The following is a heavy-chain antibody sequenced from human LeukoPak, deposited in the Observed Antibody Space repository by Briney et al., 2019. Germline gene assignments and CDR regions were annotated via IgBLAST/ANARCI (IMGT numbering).Heavy chain of an antibody. D-gene: IGHD1-26*01. CDR2: IYYSGST. J-gene: IGHJ4*02. Sequence: SETLSLTCTVSGGSVSSGSYYWSWIRQPPGKGLEWIGYIYYSGSTNYNPSLKSRVTISVDTSKNQFSLKLSSVTAADTAVYYCARRGGSYYSDYWGQGTLVTVSS. CDR3: ARRGGSYYSDY. V-gene: IGHV4-61*01. CDR1: GGSVSSGSYY.